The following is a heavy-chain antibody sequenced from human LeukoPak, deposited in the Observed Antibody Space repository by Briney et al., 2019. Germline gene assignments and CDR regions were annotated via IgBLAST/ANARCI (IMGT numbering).Heavy chain of an antibody. Sequence: GESLKISCKASGYSFTNYWIAWVRQKPGKGLEWMGIMHPGESEINYSPSFEGQVTISADTSISTAYLEWYSLKASDSAIYYCAKAIASLGSGARYFDPWGQGTMITVSS. CDR2: MHPGESEI. J-gene: IGHJ5*02. D-gene: IGHD5/OR15-5a*01. V-gene: IGHV5-51*01. CDR3: AKAIASLGSGARYFDP. CDR1: GYSFTNYW.